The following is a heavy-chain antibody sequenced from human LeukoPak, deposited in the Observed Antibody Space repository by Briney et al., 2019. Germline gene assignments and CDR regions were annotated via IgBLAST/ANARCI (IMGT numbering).Heavy chain of an antibody. J-gene: IGHJ3*02. V-gene: IGHV3-7*01. CDR3: ARDRMYCTSTSCHDRAFDI. Sequence: PGGSLRLSCAASGFTFSSYWMSWVRQAPGKGLEWVANIKEDGSEKYYVDSVKGRFTISRDDAKNSLYLQMNSLRAEDTAVYYCARDRMYCTSTSCHDRAFDIWGQGTMVTVSS. CDR1: GFTFSSYW. D-gene: IGHD2-2*01. CDR2: IKEDGSEK.